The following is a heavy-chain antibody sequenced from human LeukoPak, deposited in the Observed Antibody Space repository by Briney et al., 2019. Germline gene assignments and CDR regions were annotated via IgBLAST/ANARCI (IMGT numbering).Heavy chain of an antibody. CDR3: ARRAYSSGYYFFDY. CDR1: GGSISSYY. D-gene: IGHD6-19*01. J-gene: IGHJ4*02. CDR2: IDYSGST. V-gene: IGHV4-59*01. Sequence: ASETLSLTCTVSGGSISSYYWSRLRQPPGKELEWIAYIDYSGSTNYNPSLKSRVTLSIDTSKNQFSLKLSSVTAADTAVYYCARRAYSSGYYFFDYWGQGTLVTVSS.